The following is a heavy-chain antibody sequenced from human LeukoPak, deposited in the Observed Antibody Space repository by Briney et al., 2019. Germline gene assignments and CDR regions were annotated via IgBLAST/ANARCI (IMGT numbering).Heavy chain of an antibody. J-gene: IGHJ5*02. CDR3: VRVARRFDP. V-gene: IGHV4-30-4*08. CDR1: GGSISSGSYY. CDR2: IYYTGIT. Sequence: SQTLSLTCTVSGGSISSGSYYWSWIRQPPGKGLGWIGYIYYTGITYYNPSLKSRLAISVDTSKNQFSLNLSSVTAADTAVYHCVRVARRFDPWGQGTLVTVSS.